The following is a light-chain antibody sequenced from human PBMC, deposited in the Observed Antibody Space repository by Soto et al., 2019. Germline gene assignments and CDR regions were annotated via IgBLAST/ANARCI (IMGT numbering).Light chain of an antibody. CDR2: STN. J-gene: IGLJ3*02. Sequence: QAVVTQEPSFSVSPGRTVTLTCGLSSGSVSTSYYPSCYQQTPGQAPRTLIYSTNTRSSGVPDRFSGSILGNKADLTITGAQADDESDYYCVLYMGSGIWVFGGGTQLTVL. CDR3: VLYMGSGIWV. CDR1: SGSVSTSYY. V-gene: IGLV8-61*01.